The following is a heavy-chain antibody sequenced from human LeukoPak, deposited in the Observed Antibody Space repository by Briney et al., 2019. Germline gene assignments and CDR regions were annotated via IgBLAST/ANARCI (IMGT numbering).Heavy chain of an antibody. CDR1: GFTFSNAW. V-gene: IGHV3-15*01. Sequence: GRSLRLSCAASGFTFSNAWMSWVRQAPGKGLEWVGRIKSKTDGGTTDYAAPVKGRFTISRDDSKNTLYLQMNSLKTEDTAVYYCTTDHKRYCSSTSCYRDFDYWGQGTLVTVSS. D-gene: IGHD2-2*01. CDR2: IKSKTDGGTT. CDR3: TTDHKRYCSSTSCYRDFDY. J-gene: IGHJ4*02.